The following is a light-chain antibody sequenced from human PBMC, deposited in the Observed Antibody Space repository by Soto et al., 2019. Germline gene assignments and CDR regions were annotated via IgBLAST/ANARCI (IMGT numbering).Light chain of an antibody. CDR2: GAS. V-gene: IGKV3-15*01. Sequence: EIVLTQSPGTLSVSPGERATLSCRASQSVSGNLAWYQQKPGQAPRLLIYGASTRATGIPARFSGSGSGTEFTLTISSLQSEDFAVYYCQQYNNWPLTFGGGTKVEIK. CDR1: QSVSGN. CDR3: QQYNNWPLT. J-gene: IGKJ4*01.